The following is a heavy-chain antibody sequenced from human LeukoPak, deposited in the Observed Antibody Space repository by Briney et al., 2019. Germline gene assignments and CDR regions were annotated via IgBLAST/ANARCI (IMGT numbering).Heavy chain of an antibody. D-gene: IGHD1-14*01. Sequence: SLTLSLTCAISGDSVSSNSAAWNWIRQSPSRGLEWLGRTYYRSKWYNDYAVSVKSRITINPDTSKNQFSLQLNSVTPEDTAVYYCARESGHKTGRYYYGMDVWGKGTTVTVSS. J-gene: IGHJ6*04. V-gene: IGHV6-1*01. CDR3: ARESGHKTGRYYYGMDV. CDR1: GDSVSSNSAA. CDR2: TYYRSKWYN.